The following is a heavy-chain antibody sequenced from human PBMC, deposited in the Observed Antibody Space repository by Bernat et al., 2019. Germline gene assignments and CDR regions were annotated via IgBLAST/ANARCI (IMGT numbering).Heavy chain of an antibody. CDR1: GGTFSSYA. CDR2: IIPIFGTA. J-gene: IGHJ4*02. Sequence: QVQLVQSGAEVKKPGSSVKVSCKASGGTFSSYAISWVRQAPGQGLEWMGGIIPIFGTANYAQKFQGRVTITADESTSTAHMELSSLRSEDTAVYYCARDLDYGGNPRFDYWGQGTLVTVSS. V-gene: IGHV1-69*01. D-gene: IGHD4-23*01. CDR3: ARDLDYGGNPRFDY.